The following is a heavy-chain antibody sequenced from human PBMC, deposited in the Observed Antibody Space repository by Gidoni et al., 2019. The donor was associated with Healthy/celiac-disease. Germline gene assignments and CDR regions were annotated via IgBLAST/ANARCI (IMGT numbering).Heavy chain of an antibody. D-gene: IGHD3-10*01. CDR3: ARKYGSGSYSDY. V-gene: IGHV1-18*01. Sequence: QVQLVQSGAEVKKPGASVHVSSKASGYTFPSYGISWVRQSPGQGREWMGWISAYNGNTNYAQKLQGRVTMTTDTSTSTAYMELRSLRSDDTAVYYCARKYGSGSYSDYWGQGTLVTVSS. CDR1: GYTFPSYG. J-gene: IGHJ4*02. CDR2: ISAYNGNT.